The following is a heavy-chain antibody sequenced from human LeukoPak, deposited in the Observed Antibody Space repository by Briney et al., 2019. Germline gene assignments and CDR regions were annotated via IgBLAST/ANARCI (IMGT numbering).Heavy chain of an antibody. D-gene: IGHD3-10*01. Sequence: GRSLRLSCAASGFTFSSYAMHWVRQAPGKGLEWVAVISYDGSNKYYADSVKGRFTISRDNSKNTLYLQMNSLRAEDTAVYYCAGDGDDTGDFDYWGQGTLVTVSS. CDR3: AGDGDDTGDFDY. V-gene: IGHV3-30-3*01. J-gene: IGHJ4*02. CDR1: GFTFSSYA. CDR2: ISYDGSNK.